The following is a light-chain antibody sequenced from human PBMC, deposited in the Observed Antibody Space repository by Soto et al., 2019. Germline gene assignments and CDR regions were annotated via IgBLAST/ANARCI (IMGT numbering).Light chain of an antibody. V-gene: IGKV3-20*01. CDR3: QQYGSSGT. CDR2: DAS. J-gene: IGKJ1*01. Sequence: SAAAVSASPRERVTLSCRASQNIRSSLAWYQQRPGQAPRLLIYDASTRATGIPPRFSGGGSGTDFTLTISRLEPEDFAVYYCQQYGSSGTFGQGTNVDIK. CDR1: QNIRSS.